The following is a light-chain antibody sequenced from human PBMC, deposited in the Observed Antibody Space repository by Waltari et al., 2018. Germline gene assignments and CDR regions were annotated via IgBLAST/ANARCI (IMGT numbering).Light chain of an antibody. J-gene: IGKJ1*01. CDR3: QQYYSYPVT. Sequence: AIRLTQSPSSIAASTGDRVTITCRASQGVGSYLAWYQQKSGRAPKLLLYASSSLEAEGPSMFGGSGSGTDFTLTISCLQSEDFASYFCQQYYSYPVTFGQGTRV. CDR1: QGVGSY. CDR2: ASS. V-gene: IGKV1-8*01.